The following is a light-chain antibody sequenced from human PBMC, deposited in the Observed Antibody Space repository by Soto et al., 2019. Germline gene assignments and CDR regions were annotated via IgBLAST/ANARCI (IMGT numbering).Light chain of an antibody. CDR3: QQYNSYPRT. CDR2: DAS. J-gene: IGKJ1*01. CDR1: QSISSW. Sequence: DIQMTQSPSTLSASVGDRVTITCRASQSISSWLAWYQQKPGKAPKLLIYDASSLESGVPSRFIGSGSGTEFTLTISSRQPDDFATYYCQQYNSYPRTFGQGTKVEIK. V-gene: IGKV1-5*01.